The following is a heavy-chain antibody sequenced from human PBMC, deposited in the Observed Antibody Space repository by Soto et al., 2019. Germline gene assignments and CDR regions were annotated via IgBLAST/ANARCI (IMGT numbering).Heavy chain of an antibody. D-gene: IGHD1-26*01. CDR2: INDGGSA. Sequence: QVQLQQWGAGLLKPSETLSLTCAVYGGSFSGYSWTWIRQSPGKGLEWIGQINDGGSANYNPSLKCHVTISVDTFNYEFCLELGSVTAADPAVYSVARGLFSETHYSGGWYFFDYWGQGTLVTVSS. CDR1: GGSFSGYS. CDR3: ARGLFSETHYSGGWYFFDY. J-gene: IGHJ4*02. V-gene: IGHV4-34*01.